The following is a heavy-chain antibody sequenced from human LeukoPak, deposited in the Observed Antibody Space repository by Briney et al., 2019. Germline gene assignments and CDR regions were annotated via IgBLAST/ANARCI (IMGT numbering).Heavy chain of an antibody. J-gene: IGHJ5*02. CDR3: ARGAYCRTSSCYGVLNWFDP. D-gene: IGHD2-2*01. CDR2: IKTDGSQT. Sequence: GGSLRLSCAASGFTFSTYWMTWVRQAPGKGLEWVANIKTDGSQTYYLDSVKGRFTISRDNAKKSLYLQMNSLRAEDTAVYYCARGAYCRTSSCYGVLNWFDPWGQGTLVTVSS. CDR1: GFTFSTYW. V-gene: IGHV3-7*04.